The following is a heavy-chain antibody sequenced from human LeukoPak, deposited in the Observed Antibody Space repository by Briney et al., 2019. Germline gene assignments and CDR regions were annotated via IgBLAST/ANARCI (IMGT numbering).Heavy chain of an antibody. D-gene: IGHD3-22*01. J-gene: IGHJ4*02. V-gene: IGHV4-39*01. CDR1: GGSISSSSYY. Sequence: SETLSLTCTVSGGSISSSSYYWGWIRQPPGKGLEWIGSIYYSGGTYYNPSLKSRVTISVDTSKNQFSLKLSSVTAADTAVYYCASWYYYDSSGYYSDSGYWGQGTLVTVSS. CDR3: ASWYYYDSSGYYSDSGY. CDR2: IYYSGGT.